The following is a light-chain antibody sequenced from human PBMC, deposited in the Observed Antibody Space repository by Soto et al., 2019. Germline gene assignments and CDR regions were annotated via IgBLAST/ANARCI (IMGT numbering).Light chain of an antibody. CDR3: VTWDSNFVV. Sequence: QSVLTQPPSVSAAPGQKVTLSCSGSSSNIGNNYVSWYQQFPGTAPKLLIYDNNKRPSEIPDRFSGSKSGTSATLGITGLQTGDEANYYCVTWDSNFVVFGGGTKLTVL. J-gene: IGLJ2*01. CDR1: SSNIGNNY. CDR2: DNN. V-gene: IGLV1-51*01.